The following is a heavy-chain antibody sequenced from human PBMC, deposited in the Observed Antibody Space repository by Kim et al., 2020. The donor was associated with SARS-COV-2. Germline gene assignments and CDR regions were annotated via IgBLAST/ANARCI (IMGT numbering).Heavy chain of an antibody. V-gene: IGHV3-33*06. CDR1: GFTFNTFA. CDR3: AKSVGATWGWHFDS. Sequence: GGSLRLSCVASGFTFNTFAMHWVRQAPGKGLEWVAMILFDETDENYADSVKGRFTVSRDNSKNTLYLEMKSLRVEDTAVYFCAKSVGATWGWHFDSWGQGTLVTVSS. CDR2: ILFDETDE. D-gene: IGHD1-26*01. J-gene: IGHJ4*02.